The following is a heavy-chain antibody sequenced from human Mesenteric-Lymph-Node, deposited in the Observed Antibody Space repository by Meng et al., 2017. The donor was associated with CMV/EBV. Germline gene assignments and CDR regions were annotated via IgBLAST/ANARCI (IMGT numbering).Heavy chain of an antibody. D-gene: IGHD3-3*01. CDR3: AKEGKGYDFWSGYFEYYFDY. J-gene: IGHJ4*02. V-gene: IGHV3-23*01. CDR2: IGADSGGI. CDR1: GFTFNNHA. Sequence: GGSLRLSCVASGFTFNNHAMNWVRQAPGKGLEWVSIIGADSGGIQYGDSVKGRFTISRDNSKNTLYLQMNSLRAEDTAVYYCAKEGKGYDFWSGYFEYYFDYWGQGTLVTVSS.